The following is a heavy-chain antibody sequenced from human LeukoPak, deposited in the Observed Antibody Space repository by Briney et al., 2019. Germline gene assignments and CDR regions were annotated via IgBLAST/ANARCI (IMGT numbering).Heavy chain of an antibody. CDR3: ARNRRPPFDFDY. D-gene: IGHD1-14*01. CDR1: GGSISSYY. J-gene: IGHJ4*02. Sequence: SSETLSLTCTVSGGSISSYYWSWIRQPPGKGLEFIGNVYHSGSTNYNPSLKSRVTISADTSKNQFSLRLSSLTAADTAVYYCARNRRPPFDFDYWGQGTLVTVSS. CDR2: VYHSGST. V-gene: IGHV4-59*08.